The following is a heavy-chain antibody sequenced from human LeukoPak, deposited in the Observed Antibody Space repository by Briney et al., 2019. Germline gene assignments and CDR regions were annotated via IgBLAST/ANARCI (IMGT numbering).Heavy chain of an antibody. CDR1: GYTFTSYG. J-gene: IGHJ4*02. V-gene: IGHV1-18*01. Sequence: GASVKVSCKASGYTFTSYGISWVRQAPGQGLEWMGWISAYNGNTNYAQKLQGRVTMTTDTSTSTAYMELRSLRSDDTAVYYCARSPGVVVTAAFDYWGQGTLVTVSS. D-gene: IGHD2-21*02. CDR3: ARSPGVVVTAAFDY. CDR2: ISAYNGNT.